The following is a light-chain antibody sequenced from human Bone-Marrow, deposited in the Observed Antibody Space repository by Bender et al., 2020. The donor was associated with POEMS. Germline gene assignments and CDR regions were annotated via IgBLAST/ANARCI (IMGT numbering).Light chain of an antibody. CDR3: QAWDRNSEV. V-gene: IGLV3-1*01. Sequence: SYELSQPPSVSVSPGQTASITCSGDILGDKYASWFQQRPGQSPLLIIYQDFKRPSGIPERFSGSNSGNTATLTISETQAMDEAVYYCQAWDRNSEVFGTGTRVTVL. CDR1: ILGDKY. J-gene: IGLJ1*01. CDR2: QDF.